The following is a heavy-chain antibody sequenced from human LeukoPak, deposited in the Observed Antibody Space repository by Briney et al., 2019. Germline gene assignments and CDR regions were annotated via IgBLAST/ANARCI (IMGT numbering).Heavy chain of an antibody. Sequence: PSETLSLTCTVSGGSISSYYWSWIRQPPGKGLEWIGHVYYSGSTNSNPSLKGRVTISVDTSKNQVSLKLRSVTAADTAVYFCARQRALYSSSDYWGRGTQSPSPQ. CDR1: GGSISSYY. CDR3: ARQRALYSSSDY. D-gene: IGHD6-6*01. J-gene: IGHJ4*02. CDR2: VYYSGST. V-gene: IGHV4-59*08.